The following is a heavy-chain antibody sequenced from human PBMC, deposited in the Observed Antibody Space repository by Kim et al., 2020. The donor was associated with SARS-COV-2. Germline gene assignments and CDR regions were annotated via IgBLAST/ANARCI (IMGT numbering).Heavy chain of an antibody. CDR1: GFTFSSYW. CDR3: AREELAAAGNTGYFDY. CDR2: IKQDGSEK. D-gene: IGHD6-13*01. Sequence: GGSLILSCAASGFTFSSYWMSWVRQAPGKGLEWVANIKQDGSEKYYVDSVKGRFTISRDNAKNSLYLQMNSLRAEDTAVYYCAREELAAAGNTGYFDYWGQGTLVTVSS. V-gene: IGHV3-7*01. J-gene: IGHJ4*02.